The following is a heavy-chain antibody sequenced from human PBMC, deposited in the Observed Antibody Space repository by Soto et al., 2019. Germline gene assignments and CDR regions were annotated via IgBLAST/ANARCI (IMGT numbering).Heavy chain of an antibody. J-gene: IGHJ4*02. CDR3: ARHPQPPYRSGWPLVAK. CDR1: GYSFTSYW. Sequence: GESLKISCKGSGYSFTSYWISWVRQMPGKGLEWMGRIDPSDSYTNYSPSFQGHVTISADKSISTAYLQWSSLKASDTAIYYCARHPQPPYRSGWPLVAKWGQGTLVTVSS. CDR2: IDPSDSYT. V-gene: IGHV5-10-1*01. D-gene: IGHD6-19*01.